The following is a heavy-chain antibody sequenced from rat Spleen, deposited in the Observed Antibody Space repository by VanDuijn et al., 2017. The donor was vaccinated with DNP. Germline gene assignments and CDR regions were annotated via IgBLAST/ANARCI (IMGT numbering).Heavy chain of an antibody. Sequence: VQLKESGPGLVQPSQTLSLTCTVSGFSLASFGVSWVRQPPGKGLEWIAAVSSGGDTYYNSVLKSRLSITRDTSKSQVFLEMNSLQTEDTATYYCARDIGTTAMDAWGQGSSVTVSS. V-gene: IGHV2S12*01. CDR2: VSSGGDT. J-gene: IGHJ4*01. D-gene: IGHD1-5*01. CDR1: GFSLASFG. CDR3: ARDIGTTAMDA.